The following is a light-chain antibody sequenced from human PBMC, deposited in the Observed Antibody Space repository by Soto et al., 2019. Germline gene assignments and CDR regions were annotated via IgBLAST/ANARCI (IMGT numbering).Light chain of an antibody. CDR2: TND. J-gene: IGLJ1*01. V-gene: IGLV1-44*01. CDR3: ATWDDSVYV. Sequence: QAVVTQPPSASGTPGQRVTISGSGSTSNIGTNTVNWFQHVPGSAPKLLIYTNDQRPSGVPDRFSGSRSGTSASLAISGLQSEDEADYYCATWDDSVYVLGTGTKLTVL. CDR1: TSNIGTNT.